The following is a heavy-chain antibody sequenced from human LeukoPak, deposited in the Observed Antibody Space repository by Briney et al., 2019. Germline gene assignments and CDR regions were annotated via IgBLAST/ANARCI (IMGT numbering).Heavy chain of an antibody. CDR2: TYYRSKWNN. J-gene: IGHJ4*02. CDR3: GRERYYFDY. V-gene: IGHV6-1*01. Sequence: SQTLSLTCAISGDSVSSNSVAWNWIRQSPSRGLEWLGRTYYRSKWNNEYAESVRGRITINPDTSKNQFSLQLDSVTPEDTAVYYCGRERYYFDYWGQGTLVTVSS. CDR1: GDSVSSNSVA.